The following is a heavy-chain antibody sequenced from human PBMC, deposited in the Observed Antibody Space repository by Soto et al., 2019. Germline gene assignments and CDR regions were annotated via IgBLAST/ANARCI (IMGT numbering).Heavy chain of an antibody. Sequence: QVQLVQSGAEVKKPGSSVKVSCQTSGGIFTTSTISWVRQAPGQGLEWMGGIIPVFGTPSYAQKFQGRVTMIADKSSSTAYMELRNLRSEDTAMYYCARPADYVSGFSQWGQGTLVTVSS. D-gene: IGHD3-16*01. CDR3: ARPADYVSGFSQ. CDR2: IIPVFGTP. CDR1: GGIFTTST. V-gene: IGHV1-69*06. J-gene: IGHJ4*02.